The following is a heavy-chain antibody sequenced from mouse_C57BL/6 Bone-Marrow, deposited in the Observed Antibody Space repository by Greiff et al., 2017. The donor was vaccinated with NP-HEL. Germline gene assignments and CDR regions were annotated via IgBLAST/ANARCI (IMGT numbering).Heavy chain of an antibody. Sequence: EVMLVESGGDLVKPGGSLKLSCAASGFTFSSYGMSWVRQTPDKRLEWVATISSGGSYTYYPDSVKGRFTISRDNAKNTLYLQMSSLKAEDTAMYYCARHRGARTWFAYWGQGTLVTVSA. D-gene: IGHD2-14*01. CDR1: GFTFSSYG. J-gene: IGHJ3*01. CDR2: ISSGGSYT. V-gene: IGHV5-6*02. CDR3: ARHRGARTWFAY.